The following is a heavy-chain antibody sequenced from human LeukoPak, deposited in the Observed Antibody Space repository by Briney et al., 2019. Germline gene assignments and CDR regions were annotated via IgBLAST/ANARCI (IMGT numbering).Heavy chain of an antibody. D-gene: IGHD3-22*01. Sequence: ASVKVSCKASGGTFSSYAISWVRQAPGQGLEWVGGIIPIFGTANYAQKFQGRVTITTDESTSTAYMELSSLRSEDTAVYYCAAGYYDSSGYYPLIDYWGQGTLVTVSS. J-gene: IGHJ4*02. CDR3: AAGYYDSSGYYPLIDY. CDR2: IIPIFGTA. V-gene: IGHV1-69*05. CDR1: GGTFSSYA.